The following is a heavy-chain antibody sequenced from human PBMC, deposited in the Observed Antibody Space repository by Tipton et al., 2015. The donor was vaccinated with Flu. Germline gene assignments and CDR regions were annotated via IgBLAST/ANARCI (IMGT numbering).Heavy chain of an antibody. D-gene: IGHD6-19*01. J-gene: IGHJ6*02. CDR2: ISSSGSTI. V-gene: IGHV3-48*03. Sequence: SLRLSCAASGFTFSSYEMNWVRQAPGKGLEWVSYISSSGSTIYYADSVKGRFTISRDNAKNSLYLQMNSLRAEDTAVYYCARAQWLRWGIIDYYYGMDVWGQGTTVTVSS. CDR1: GFTFSSYE. CDR3: ARAQWLRWGIIDYYYGMDV.